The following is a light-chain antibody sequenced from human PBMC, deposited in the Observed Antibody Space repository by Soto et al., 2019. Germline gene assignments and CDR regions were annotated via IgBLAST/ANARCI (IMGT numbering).Light chain of an antibody. V-gene: IGKV1-5*01. CDR3: QQYKSYS. Sequence: DIQLPQPPSTLPASVGDRVTITCRASQSISNWLAWYHQKPGTAPKLLIYHASTLESGVPSRFSGSGSGTEFTLTISSLQPDDFATYYCQQYKSYSFGQGTKVDIK. J-gene: IGKJ1*01. CDR1: QSISNW. CDR2: HAS.